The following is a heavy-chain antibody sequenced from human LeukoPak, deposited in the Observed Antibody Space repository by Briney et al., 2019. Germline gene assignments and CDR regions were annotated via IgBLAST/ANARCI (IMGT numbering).Heavy chain of an antibody. CDR2: ISYDGSNK. CDR3: ARTPVVGYNWFVP. CDR1: GFPFSNYA. J-gene: IGHJ5*02. D-gene: IGHD2-2*01. V-gene: IGHV3-30-3*01. Sequence: AGGSLRLSCAASGFPFSNYAMHWVRQAPGKGLEWVAVISYDGSNKYYADSVKGRFTISRDNSKNTLYVQMNSLRAEDTAVYYCARTPVVGYNWFVPWGQGTLVTVSS.